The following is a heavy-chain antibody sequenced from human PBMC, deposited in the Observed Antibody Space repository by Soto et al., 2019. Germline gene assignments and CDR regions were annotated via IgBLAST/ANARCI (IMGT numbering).Heavy chain of an antibody. D-gene: IGHD5-12*01. Sequence: SETLSLTCAVSGGSISSSNWWSWDRQPPGKGLEWIGEIYHSGSTNYNPSLKSRVTISVDKSKNQFSLKLSSVTAADTAVYYCARTYSGYDNYYFDYWGQGTLVTVSS. CDR3: ARTYSGYDNYYFDY. V-gene: IGHV4-4*02. CDR2: IYHSGST. J-gene: IGHJ4*02. CDR1: GGSISSSNW.